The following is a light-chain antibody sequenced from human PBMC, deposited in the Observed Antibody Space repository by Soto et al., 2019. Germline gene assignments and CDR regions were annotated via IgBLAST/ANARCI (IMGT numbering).Light chain of an antibody. CDR3: QQYNNWPGLT. J-gene: IGKJ4*01. Sequence: EIVMTQSPATLSVSPGERATPSCRASQSVSSNLAWYQQKPGQAPRLLIYGASTRATGIPARFSGSGSGTEFTLTISSLQSEDFAVYYCQQYNNWPGLTFGGGTKVDIK. CDR2: GAS. CDR1: QSVSSN. V-gene: IGKV3-15*01.